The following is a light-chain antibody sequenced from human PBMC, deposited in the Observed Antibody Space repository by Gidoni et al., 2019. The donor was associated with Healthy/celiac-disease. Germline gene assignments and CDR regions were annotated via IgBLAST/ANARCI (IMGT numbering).Light chain of an antibody. CDR2: GAS. CDR3: QQYGSSPPYT. CDR1: QSVSSSY. V-gene: IGKV3-20*01. J-gene: IGKJ2*01. Sequence: LTQSPGTLSLSPGERATLSCRASQSVSSSYLAWYQQKPGQAPRLLIYGASSRATGIPDRFSGSGSGTDFTLTISRLEPEDFAVYYCQQYGSSPPYTFGQGTKLEIK.